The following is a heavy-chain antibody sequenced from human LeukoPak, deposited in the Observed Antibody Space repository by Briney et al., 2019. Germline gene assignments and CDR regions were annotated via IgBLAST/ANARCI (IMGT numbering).Heavy chain of an antibody. J-gene: IGHJ6*02. V-gene: IGHV4-31*03. D-gene: IGHD3-10*01. CDR3: ARLGVGYYYYYGMDV. CDR2: IYYSGST. CDR1: GGSISSGGYY. Sequence: PSETLSLTCTVSGGSISSGGYYWSWIRQHPGKGLEWIGYIYYSGSTYYNPSLKSRVTISVDTSKNQFSLKLSSVTAADTAVYYCARLGVGYYYYYGMDVWGQGTTVTVSS.